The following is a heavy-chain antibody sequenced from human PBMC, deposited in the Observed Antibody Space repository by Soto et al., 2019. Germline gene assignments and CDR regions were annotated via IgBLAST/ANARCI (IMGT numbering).Heavy chain of an antibody. V-gene: IGHV4-30-4*01. CDR3: AIDGFGEFRGWWFDP. CDR2: IYYSGST. J-gene: IGHJ5*02. D-gene: IGHD3-10*01. Sequence: SETLSLTCTVSGGSISSGDYYWSWIRQPPGKGLEWIGYIYYSGSTYYNPSLKSRVTISVDTSKNQFSLKLSSVTAADTAVYYCAIDGFGEFRGWWFDPWGQGTSVTVSS. CDR1: GGSISSGDYY.